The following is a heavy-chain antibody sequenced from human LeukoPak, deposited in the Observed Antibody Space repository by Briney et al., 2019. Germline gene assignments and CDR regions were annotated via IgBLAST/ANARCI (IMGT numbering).Heavy chain of an antibody. V-gene: IGHV3-30*02. J-gene: IGHJ4*02. CDR1: GFTVSGNY. D-gene: IGHD2-21*01. CDR2: IRYDGGNV. CDR3: AKDGDDCIEH. Sequence: GGSLRLSCAVSGFTVSGNYMSWVRQAPGKGLEWVAFIRYDGGNVYYADSVKGRFTISRDNFKNTLYLQMNSLRAEDTAMYYCAKDGDDCIEHWGQGALVTVSS.